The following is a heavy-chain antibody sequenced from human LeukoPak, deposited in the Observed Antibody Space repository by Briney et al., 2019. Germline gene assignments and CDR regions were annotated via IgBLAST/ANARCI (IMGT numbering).Heavy chain of an antibody. V-gene: IGHV1-69*01. D-gene: IGHD5-12*01. CDR2: IIPIFDST. CDR3: ARDMSGYDLYYFDF. CDR1: GGTFSSYG. J-gene: IGHJ4*02. Sequence: GSSVKGSCKASGGTFSSYGISWVRQAPGQGLEWMGGIIPIFDSTNYAQKFQGRVTITADESTSTAYMELSSLRSEDTALYYCARDMSGYDLYYFDFWGQGTLVTVSS.